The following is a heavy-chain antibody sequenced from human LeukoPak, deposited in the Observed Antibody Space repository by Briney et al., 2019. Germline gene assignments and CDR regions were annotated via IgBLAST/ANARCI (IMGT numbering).Heavy chain of an antibody. CDR2: ISSSGSTI. J-gene: IGHJ6*03. Sequence: GGSLRLSCAASGFTFSDYYMSWIRQAPGKGLGWVSYISSSGSTIYYADSVKGRFTISRDNAKNSLYLQMNSLRAEDTAVYYCARDHKDYYYYYMDVWGKGTTVTVSS. V-gene: IGHV3-11*01. CDR1: GFTFSDYY. CDR3: ARDHKDYYYYYMDV.